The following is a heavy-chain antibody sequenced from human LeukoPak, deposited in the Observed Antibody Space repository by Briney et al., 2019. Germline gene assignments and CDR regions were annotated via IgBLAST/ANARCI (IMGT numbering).Heavy chain of an antibody. V-gene: IGHV4-34*01. J-gene: IGHJ4*02. CDR1: GGSFSGYY. Sequence: SETLSLTCAVYGGSFSGYYWSWICQPPGKGLEWIGEINHSGSTNYNPSLKSRVTISVDTSKNQFSLKLSSVTAADTAVYYCARGSGYSYGYRYYFDYWGQGTLVTVSS. D-gene: IGHD5-18*01. CDR3: ARGSGYSYGYRYYFDY. CDR2: INHSGST.